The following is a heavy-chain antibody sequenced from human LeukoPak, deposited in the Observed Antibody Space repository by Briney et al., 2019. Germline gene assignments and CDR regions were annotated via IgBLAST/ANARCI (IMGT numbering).Heavy chain of an antibody. D-gene: IGHD2-2*01. CDR2: ISYDGSDK. J-gene: IGHJ5*02. CDR3: ATDDKYAPSS. V-gene: IGHV3-30*03. Sequence: GGSLRLSCAASGFTFSSFAMHWVRQAPGKGLEWVAIISYDGSDKYYADSVKGRFTISRDNAKNTVYLQMNSLRAEDTAVYYCATDDKYAPSSWGQGTLVTVS. CDR1: GFTFSSFA.